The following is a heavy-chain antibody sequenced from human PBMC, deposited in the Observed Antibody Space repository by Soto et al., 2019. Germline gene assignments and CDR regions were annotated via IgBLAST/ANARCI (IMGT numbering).Heavy chain of an antibody. CDR1: GFTFSNAW. J-gene: IGHJ4*01. V-gene: IGHV3-15*07. D-gene: IGHD3-22*01. CDR3: TTYAYSTMIVVRFDA. Sequence: GGSLRLSCAASGFTFSNAWINWVRQAPGKGLEWVGRIKSKTDGGTTDFAAPVKGRFAISRDDSKDMVYLQMNSLKTGDTGIYYCTTYAYSTMIVVRFDAWGHGTLVTVSS. CDR2: IKSKTDGGTT.